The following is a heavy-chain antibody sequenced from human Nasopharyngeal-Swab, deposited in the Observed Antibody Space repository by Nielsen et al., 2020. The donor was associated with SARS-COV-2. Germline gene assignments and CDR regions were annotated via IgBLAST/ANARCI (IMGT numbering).Heavy chain of an antibody. Sequence: GSLSLSCAAPGFTFSYYYMSWNPQAPGKGLEWVSYISSSSSYTNYADSVRGRFTISRDNARNTLYLQMNSLRVEDTAVYYCVKHQGSSSDQWGQGTLVTVSS. V-gene: IGHV3-11*06. CDR3: VKHQGSSSDQ. CDR1: GFTFSYYY. CDR2: ISSSSSYT. J-gene: IGHJ4*02.